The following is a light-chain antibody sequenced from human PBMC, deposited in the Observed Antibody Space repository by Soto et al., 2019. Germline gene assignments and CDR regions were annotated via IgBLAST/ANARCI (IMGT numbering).Light chain of an antibody. CDR3: QHYNSYSEA. CDR1: QSISNI. J-gene: IGKJ1*01. CDR2: KAF. Sequence: IQMTQSPSSLSASVGDRVTITCRASQSISNILNWYQQKPGKAPKLLIYKAFSLESGVPSRFSGRGSGTEFTLTISSLQPDDFATYYCQHYNSYSEAFGQGTKVDI. V-gene: IGKV1-5*03.